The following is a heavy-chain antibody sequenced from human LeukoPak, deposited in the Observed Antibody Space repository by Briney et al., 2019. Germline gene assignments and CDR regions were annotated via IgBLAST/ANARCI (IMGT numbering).Heavy chain of an antibody. D-gene: IGHD3-22*01. V-gene: IGHV3-21*01. CDR2: ISSSSSYI. CDR3: ARGSGYDYYYGMDV. CDR1: GFTFSSYS. Sequence: PVGSLRLSCAASGFTFSSYSMNWVRQAPGKGLEGVSSISSSSSYIYYADSVKGRFTISRDNAKNSLYLQMNSLRAEDTAVYYCARGSGYDYYYGMDVWGQGTTVTVSS. J-gene: IGHJ6*02.